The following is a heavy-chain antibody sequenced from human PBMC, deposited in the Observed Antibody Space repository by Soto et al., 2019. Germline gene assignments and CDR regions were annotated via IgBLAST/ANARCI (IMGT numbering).Heavy chain of an antibody. D-gene: IGHD2-8*02. CDR1: GFSFDDYA. CDR2: ISWNSGTI. V-gene: IGHV3-9*01. J-gene: IGHJ6*02. Sequence: EVQVVESGGGLVQPGRSLRLSCAASGFSFDDYARHWVRQAPGKGLEWVSGISWNSGTIGYADSVKGRFTISRDNAKNSLYLQMNSLRAEDTALYYCAKSTGGTANGMGVWGQGTTVTVSS. CDR3: AKSTGGTANGMGV.